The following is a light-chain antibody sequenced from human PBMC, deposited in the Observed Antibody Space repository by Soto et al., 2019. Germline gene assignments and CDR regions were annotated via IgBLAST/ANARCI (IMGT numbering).Light chain of an antibody. Sequence: SVLXQRSSGSWSRLESTTICFTVTISDVGGYNYVSWYQQHPGKAPKLMIYEVSNRPSGVSNRFSGSKSGNTASLTISGLKDEDEDDYYCTKYNSSRHLVFGTGTKVTVL. CDR3: TKYNSSRHLV. V-gene: IGLV2-14*01. CDR1: ISDVGGYNY. CDR2: EVS. J-gene: IGLJ1*01.